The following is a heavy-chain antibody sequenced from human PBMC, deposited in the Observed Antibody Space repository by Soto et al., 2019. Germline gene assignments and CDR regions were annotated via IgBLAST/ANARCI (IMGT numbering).Heavy chain of an antibody. CDR2: ISSSGSTI. V-gene: IGHV3-11*01. D-gene: IGHD2-21*02. J-gene: IGHJ5*02. CDR1: GFTFTDYY. CDR3: ARVLVFYGGFDP. Sequence: SLRLSCAASGFTFTDYYMTWIRQAPGKGLEWVSYISSSGSTIYYADSVKGRFTISRDNAKNSLYLQMNSLRAEDTAVYYCARVLVFYGGFDPWGQGTLVTVSS.